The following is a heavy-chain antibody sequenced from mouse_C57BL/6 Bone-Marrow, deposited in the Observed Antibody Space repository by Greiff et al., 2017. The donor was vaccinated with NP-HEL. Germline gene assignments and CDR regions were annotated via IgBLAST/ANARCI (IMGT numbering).Heavy chain of an antibody. V-gene: IGHV1-69*01. CDR1: GYTFTSYW. D-gene: IGHD3-3*01. Sequence: QVQLQQPGAELVMPGASVKLSCKASGYTFTSYWMHWVKQRPGQGLEWIGEIDPSDSYTNYNQKFKGKSTLTVDKSSSTAYMQLSSLTSEDSAVYYCARESYGKGGPYAMDYWGQGTSVTVSS. CDR2: IDPSDSYT. J-gene: IGHJ4*01. CDR3: ARESYGKGGPYAMDY.